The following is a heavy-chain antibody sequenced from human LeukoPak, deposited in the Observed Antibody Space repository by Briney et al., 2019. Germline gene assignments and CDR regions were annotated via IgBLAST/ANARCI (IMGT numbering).Heavy chain of an antibody. CDR3: ARDLEWLLSYFDY. V-gene: IGHV3-48*01. CDR2: ISSSSSTI. J-gene: IGHJ4*02. D-gene: IGHD3-3*01. CDR1: GLTFSRYS. Sequence: GGSLRLSCAASGLTFSRYSMNRVRQAPGKGLEWVSYISSSSSTIYYADSVKGRFTISRDNAKNSLYLQMNSLRAEDTAVYYCARDLEWLLSYFDYWGQGTLVTVSS.